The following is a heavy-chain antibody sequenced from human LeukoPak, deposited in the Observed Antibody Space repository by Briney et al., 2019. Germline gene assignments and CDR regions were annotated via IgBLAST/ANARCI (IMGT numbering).Heavy chain of an antibody. V-gene: IGHV3-23*01. D-gene: IGHD6-13*01. CDR1: GFTFSSYG. Sequence: GGSLRLSCAASGFTFSSYGMSWVRQAPGKGLEWVSAISGSGGSTYYADSVKGRFTISRDNSKNTLYLQMNSLRAEDTAVYYCARVKDGSSSYYYYYYMDVWGKGTTVTISS. CDR2: ISGSGGST. J-gene: IGHJ6*03. CDR3: ARVKDGSSSYYYYYYMDV.